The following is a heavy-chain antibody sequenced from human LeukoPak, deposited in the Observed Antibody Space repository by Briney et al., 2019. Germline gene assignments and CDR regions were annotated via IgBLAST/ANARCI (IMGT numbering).Heavy chain of an antibody. CDR3: ARGHSSGPGDNYYYYGMDV. CDR2: ISYDGSNK. V-gene: IGHV3-30*04. D-gene: IGHD3-10*01. CDR1: GFTFSSYA. J-gene: IGHJ6*02. Sequence: GRSLRLSCAASGFTFSSYAMHWVRQAPGKGLEWVAVISYDGSNKYYADSVKGRFTISRDNSKNTLYLQMNSLRAEDTAVYYCARGHSSGPGDNYYYYGMDVWGQGTTVTASS.